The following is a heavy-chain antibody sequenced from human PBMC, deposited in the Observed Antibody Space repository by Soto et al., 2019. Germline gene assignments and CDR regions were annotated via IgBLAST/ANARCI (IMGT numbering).Heavy chain of an antibody. CDR2: INHSGST. CDR1: GGSFSGYY. Sequence: QVQLQQWGAGLLKPSETPSLTCAVYGGSFSGYYWSWIRQPPGKGLEWIGEINHSGSTNYNPSLKGRVTISVDTSKNQFSLKLSSVTAADTAVYYCARGRGYSYGFRWFDPWGQGTLVTVSS. CDR3: ARGRGYSYGFRWFDP. D-gene: IGHD5-18*01. J-gene: IGHJ5*02. V-gene: IGHV4-34*01.